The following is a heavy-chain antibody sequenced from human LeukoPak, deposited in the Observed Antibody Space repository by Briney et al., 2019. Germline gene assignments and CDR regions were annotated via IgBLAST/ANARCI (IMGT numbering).Heavy chain of an antibody. CDR1: GFTFGDYA. CDR2: IRSKAYGGTT. J-gene: IGHJ4*02. CDR3: TRAEELWFGELLFDY. D-gene: IGHD3-10*01. Sequence: GGSLRLSCTASGFTFGDYAMSWVRQAPGKGLEWVGFIRSKAYGGTTEYAASVKGRFTISRDDSKSIAYLPMNSLKTEDTAVYYCTRAEELWFGELLFDYWGQGTLVTVSS. V-gene: IGHV3-49*04.